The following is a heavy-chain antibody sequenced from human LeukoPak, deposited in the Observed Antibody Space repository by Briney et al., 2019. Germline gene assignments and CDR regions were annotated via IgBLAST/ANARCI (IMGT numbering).Heavy chain of an antibody. D-gene: IGHD3-22*01. CDR1: GGSISSGSYY. Sequence: KSSETLSLTCTVSGGSISSGSYYWSWIRQPAGKGLEWIGRIYTSGSTNYNPSLKSRVTISVDTSKNQFSLKLSSVTAADTAVYYCARGGSHYYDSSGWGVIWGQGTMVTVSS. CDR3: ARGGSHYYDSSGWGVI. J-gene: IGHJ3*02. V-gene: IGHV4-61*02. CDR2: IYTSGST.